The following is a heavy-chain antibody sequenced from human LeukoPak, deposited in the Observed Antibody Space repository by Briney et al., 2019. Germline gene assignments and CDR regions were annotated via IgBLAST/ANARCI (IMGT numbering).Heavy chain of an antibody. J-gene: IGHJ4*02. D-gene: IGHD5-12*01. CDR3: ARRGYSGWLH. V-gene: IGHV4-34*01. CDR1: GESFSDFY. Sequence: SETLSLTCAVSGESFSDFYWNWVRQSPSKGLEWIGEINHSGSTNYNPSLKSRVTISVDTSKNQFSLKLSSVTAADTAVYYCARRGYSGWLHWGQGTLVTVSS. CDR2: INHSGST.